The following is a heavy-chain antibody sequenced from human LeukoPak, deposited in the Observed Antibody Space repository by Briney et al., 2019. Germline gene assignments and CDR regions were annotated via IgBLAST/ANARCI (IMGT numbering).Heavy chain of an antibody. V-gene: IGHV3-48*03. CDR1: GFTFSSYE. CDR3: ARGGGYCSSTSCYYGMDV. CDR2: ISSSGSTI. Sequence: GGSLRLSCAASGFTFSSYEMNWVRQAPGKGLEWVSYISSSGSTIYYADSVRGRFTISRDNAKNSLYLQMNSLRAEDTAVYYCARGGGYCSSTSCYYGMDVWGQGTTVIVSS. J-gene: IGHJ6*02. D-gene: IGHD2-2*01.